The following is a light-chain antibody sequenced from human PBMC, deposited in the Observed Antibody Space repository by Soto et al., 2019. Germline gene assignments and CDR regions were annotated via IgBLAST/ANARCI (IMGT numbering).Light chain of an antibody. V-gene: IGKV1-5*03. J-gene: IGKJ1*01. Sequence: DIQMTQSPSTLSASVGDRVTITCRASQSISVWLAWYQQKAGKAPNLLIYKASRLESGVPSRFSGSGSEPEFTLTISGLQPGDSATYYCQQYNSYSPTFGQGPNVEVK. CDR3: QQYNSYSPT. CDR1: QSISVW. CDR2: KAS.